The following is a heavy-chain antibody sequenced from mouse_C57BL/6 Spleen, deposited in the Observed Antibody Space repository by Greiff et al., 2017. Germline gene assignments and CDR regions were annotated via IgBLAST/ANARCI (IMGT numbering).Heavy chain of an antibody. J-gene: IGHJ3*01. CDR2: IDPSDSYT. D-gene: IGHD1-1*01. CDR3: ARSDYYGSRGDWFAY. CDR1: GYTFTSYW. V-gene: IGHV1-69*01. Sequence: VQLQQPGAELVMPGASVKLSCKASGYTFTSYWMHWVKQRPGQGLEWIGEIDPSDSYTNYNQKFKGKSTLTVDKSSSTAYMQLSSLTSEDSAVYYCARSDYYGSRGDWFAYWGQGTLVTVSA.